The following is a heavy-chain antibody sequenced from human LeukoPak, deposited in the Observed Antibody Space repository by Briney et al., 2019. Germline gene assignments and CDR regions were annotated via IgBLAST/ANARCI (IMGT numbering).Heavy chain of an antibody. CDR2: MNPNSGDT. CDR3: ARGFSAYDGTDYAFSYY. V-gene: IGHV1-8*01. Sequence: ASVKVSCKASGYTFANYDITWVRQASGQGLEWMGWMNPNSGDTGYAQKFQGRVSMTRDTSITTAYMELSSLRSEDTAVYYCARGFSAYDGTDYAFSYYWGQGTLVTVSS. J-gene: IGHJ4*02. CDR1: GYTFANYD. D-gene: IGHD3-22*01.